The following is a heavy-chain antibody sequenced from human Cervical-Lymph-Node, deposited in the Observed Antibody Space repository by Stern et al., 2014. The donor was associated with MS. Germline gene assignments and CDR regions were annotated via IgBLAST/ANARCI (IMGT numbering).Heavy chain of an antibody. J-gene: IGHJ3*01. CDR1: GYTFTEYA. Sequence: QVQLVESGAEVKKPGASVWVSCQASGYTFTEYAISWVLPAPGQGLEWMGWISTNIGNTNYAQRFQGRLTLATDTSTNTVYMELSSLRSDDTAMYYCRAGADAFDVWGQGTMVTVSS. D-gene: IGHD7-27*01. CDR2: ISTNIGNT. V-gene: IGHV1-18*01. CDR3: RAGADAFDV.